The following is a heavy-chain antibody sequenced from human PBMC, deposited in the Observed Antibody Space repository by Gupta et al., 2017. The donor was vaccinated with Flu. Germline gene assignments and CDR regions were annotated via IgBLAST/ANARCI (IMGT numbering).Heavy chain of an antibody. V-gene: IGHV4-34*01. J-gene: IGHJ6*02. CDR1: GGSFSGYY. CDR3: ASQGGITGASTQPPYYYYGMDV. CDR2: INHSGST. D-gene: IGHD1-20*01. Sequence: QVQLQQWGAGLLKPSETLSLTCAVYGGSFSGYYWSWIRQPPGKGLEWIGEINHSGSTNYNPSLKSRVTISVDTSKNQFSLKLSSVTAADTAVYYCASQGGITGASTQPPYYYYGMDVWGQGTTVTVSS.